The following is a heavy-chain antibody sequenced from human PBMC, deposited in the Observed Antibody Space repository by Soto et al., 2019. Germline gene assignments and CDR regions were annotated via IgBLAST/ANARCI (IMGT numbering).Heavy chain of an antibody. Sequence: EVQLAESGGGLVQPGGSLRVSCAASGFIFSNYWMNWVRQAPGKGLEWVANIKQDGSEKHYVDSVKGRFTISRDNTKRILYLEMNSLRDEDTAVYFCARGFSDSENYYRFPRNWGQGALVTVSS. D-gene: IGHD3-10*01. CDR1: GFIFSNYW. CDR2: IKQDGSEK. V-gene: IGHV3-7*04. J-gene: IGHJ4*02. CDR3: ARGFSDSENYYRFPRN.